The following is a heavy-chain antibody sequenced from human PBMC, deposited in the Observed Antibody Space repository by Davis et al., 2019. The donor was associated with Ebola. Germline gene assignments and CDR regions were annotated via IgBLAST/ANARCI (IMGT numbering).Heavy chain of an antibody. CDR1: GYTFTSYD. CDR2: MNPNSGNT. Sequence: AASVKVSCKASGYTFTSYDINWVRQATGQGLEWMGWMNPNSGNTGYAQKFQGRITMTRNISITTAYMELSSLRSEDTAVYYCARGGILAAAGFDYWGQGTLVTVSS. J-gene: IGHJ4*02. V-gene: IGHV1-8*01. CDR3: ARGGILAAAGFDY. D-gene: IGHD6-13*01.